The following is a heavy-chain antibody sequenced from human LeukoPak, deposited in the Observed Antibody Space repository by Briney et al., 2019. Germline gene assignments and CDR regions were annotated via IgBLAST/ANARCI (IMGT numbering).Heavy chain of an antibody. CDR2: ISSSSSYI. D-gene: IGHD3-22*01. CDR1: GFTFSSYS. V-gene: IGHV3-21*01. Sequence: PGGSLRLSCAASGFTFSSYSMNWVRQAPGKGLEWVSSISSSSSYISYADSVKGRFTISRDNAKNSLYLQMNSLRAEDTAVYYCASTPRGVVVSLYDYWGQGTLVTVSS. J-gene: IGHJ4*02. CDR3: ASTPRGVVVSLYDY.